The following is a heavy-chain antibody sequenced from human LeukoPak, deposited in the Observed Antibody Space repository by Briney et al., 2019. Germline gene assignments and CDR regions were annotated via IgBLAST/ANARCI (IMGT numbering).Heavy chain of an antibody. CDR1: GGSISSYY. Sequence: KPSETLSLTCTVSGGSISSYYWSWIRQPPGKGLEWIGHIYGSGSTNYNPSLKSRVTISVDTSKNQFSLKLSSVTAADTAVYYCARDGDCSGGSCSPGYWYFDLWGRGTLVTVSS. V-gene: IGHV4-59*01. CDR3: ARDGDCSGGSCSPGYWYFDL. D-gene: IGHD2-15*01. CDR2: IYGSGST. J-gene: IGHJ2*01.